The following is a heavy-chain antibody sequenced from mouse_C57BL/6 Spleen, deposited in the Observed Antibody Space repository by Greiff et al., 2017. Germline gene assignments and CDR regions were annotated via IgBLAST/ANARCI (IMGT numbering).Heavy chain of an antibody. V-gene: IGHV1-55*01. CDR3: AGFDWDGVGD. CDR1: GYTFTSDW. Sequence: QVQLQQPGAELVKPGASVKMSCKASGYTFTSDWITWVKQRPGQGLEWIGDIYPGSGSTNYNEKFKGKATLTVDTSSSTAYLQLSSLTSEDSAVYYCAGFDWDGVGDWGQGTLVTVSA. J-gene: IGHJ3*01. D-gene: IGHD4-1*01. CDR2: IYPGSGST.